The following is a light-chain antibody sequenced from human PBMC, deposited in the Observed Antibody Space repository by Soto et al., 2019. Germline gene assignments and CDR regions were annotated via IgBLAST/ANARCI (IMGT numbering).Light chain of an antibody. Sequence: QSALTQPRSVSGSPGQSVTISCTGTSRDVGSYNYVSWYQQFPGKVPKLMVYDSNQRPSGVPDRFSGSKSGNTASLTISGLQAEDEADYYCCSYSGTYTVIFGGGTKLTVL. CDR3: CSYSGTYTVI. J-gene: IGLJ2*01. CDR1: SRDVGSYNY. V-gene: IGLV2-11*01. CDR2: DSN.